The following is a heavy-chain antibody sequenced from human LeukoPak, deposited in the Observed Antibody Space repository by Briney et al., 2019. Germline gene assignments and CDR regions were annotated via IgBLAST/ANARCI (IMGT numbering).Heavy chain of an antibody. D-gene: IGHD3-10*01. V-gene: IGHV3-30*18. Sequence: PGGSLRLSCAASGFTFSSYGMHWVRQAPGKGLEWVAVISYDGSNKYYADSVKGRFTISRDSSKNTLYLQMNSLRAEDTAVYYCAKGGITMVRGPYTYWGQGTLVTVSS. CDR2: ISYDGSNK. CDR3: AKGGITMVRGPYTY. CDR1: GFTFSSYG. J-gene: IGHJ4*02.